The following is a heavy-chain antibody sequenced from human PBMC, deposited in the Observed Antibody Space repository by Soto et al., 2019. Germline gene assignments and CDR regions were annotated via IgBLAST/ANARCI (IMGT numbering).Heavy chain of an antibody. V-gene: IGHV4-59*01. CDR3: AREDDYGDSEGWFDP. CDR1: GGSISSYY. D-gene: IGHD4-17*01. J-gene: IGHJ5*02. Sequence: PSETLSLTCTVSGGSISSYYWSWIRQPPGKGLEWIGYIYYSGSTNYNPSLKSRVTISVDTSKNQFSLKLSSVTAADTAVYYCAREDDYGDSEGWFDPWGQGTLVTVSS. CDR2: IYYSGST.